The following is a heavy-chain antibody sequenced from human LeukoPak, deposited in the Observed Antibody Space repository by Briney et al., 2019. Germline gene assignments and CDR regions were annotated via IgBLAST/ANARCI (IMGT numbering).Heavy chain of an antibody. J-gene: IGHJ4*02. Sequence: SETLSLTCSVSGGSISSYYWSWIRQPPGKGLEWIGYIHYSGSTNYNPSLKSRVTISVDTSKNQFSLKLSSVTAADTAVYYCARVGGDYFDFDYWGQGTLVTVSS. CDR2: IHYSGST. V-gene: IGHV4-59*01. CDR3: ARVGGDYFDFDY. CDR1: GGSISSYY. D-gene: IGHD4-17*01.